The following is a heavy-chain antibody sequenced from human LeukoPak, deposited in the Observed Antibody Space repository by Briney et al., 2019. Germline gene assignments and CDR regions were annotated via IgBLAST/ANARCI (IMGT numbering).Heavy chain of an antibody. Sequence: SGGSLRLSCAASGFTFSSHCMNWARQAPGKGLEWVANIKQDGSEKYYVDSVKGRFTISRDNAKNSLYLQMNSLRAEDTAVYYCARDYDRNAFDIWGQGTMVTVSS. J-gene: IGHJ3*02. CDR1: GFTFSSHC. CDR2: IKQDGSEK. V-gene: IGHV3-7*01. D-gene: IGHD3-22*01. CDR3: ARDYDRNAFDI.